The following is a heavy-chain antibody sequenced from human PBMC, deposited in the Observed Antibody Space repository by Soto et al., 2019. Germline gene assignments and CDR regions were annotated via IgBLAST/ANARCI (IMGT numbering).Heavy chain of an antibody. CDR3: ARLVGNSWLDY. CDR1: GGSISSYY. J-gene: IGHJ4*02. V-gene: IGHV4-59*12. CDR2: IYYSGST. Sequence: PSETLSLTCTVSGGSISSYYWSWIRQPPGKGLEWIGYIYYSGSTNYNPSLKSRVTISVDTSKNQFSLQLSSVTPEDTAVYYCARLVGNSWLDYWGQGTLVTVSS. D-gene: IGHD6-13*01.